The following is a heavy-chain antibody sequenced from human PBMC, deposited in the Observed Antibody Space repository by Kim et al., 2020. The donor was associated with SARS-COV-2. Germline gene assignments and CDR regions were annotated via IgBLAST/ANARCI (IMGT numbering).Heavy chain of an antibody. CDR3: ARLGGLAAAAFDAFDI. D-gene: IGHD6-13*01. Sequence: SLKSRVTISVDTSKNQFSLKLSSVTAADTAVYYCARLGGLAAAAFDAFDIWGQGTMVTVSS. J-gene: IGHJ3*02. V-gene: IGHV4-39*01.